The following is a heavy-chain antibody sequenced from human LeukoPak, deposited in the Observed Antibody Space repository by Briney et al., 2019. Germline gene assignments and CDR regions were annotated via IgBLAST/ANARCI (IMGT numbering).Heavy chain of an antibody. CDR3: ASRLRADYYYMDV. J-gene: IGHJ6*03. CDR1: GGTFSSYA. D-gene: IGHD4-17*01. Sequence: GSSENVSCKASGGTFSSYALSGVRQAPAQGLEWMGGIIPIFGTANYAQKLQGRVTITTDESTSTAYMELSSLSSEDTAVYYCASRLRADYYYMDVWGKGTTVTVSS. CDR2: IIPIFGTA. V-gene: IGHV1-69*05.